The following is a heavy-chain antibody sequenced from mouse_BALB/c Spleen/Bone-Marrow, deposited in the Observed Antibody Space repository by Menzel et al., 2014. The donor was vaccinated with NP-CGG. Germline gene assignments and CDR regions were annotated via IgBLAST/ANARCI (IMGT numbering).Heavy chain of an antibody. CDR2: INSDGGST. J-gene: IGHJ3*01. Sequence: EVQRVESGGGLVQPGESLKLSCESNEYEFPSHDMSWVRKTPEKRLELVAAINSDGGSTFYPDTMERRFIISRDNTKKTLYLQTSSLRSEDTAFYYCARQGDYGSSWFAYWGQGTLVTVSA. CDR3: ARQGDYGSSWFAY. CDR1: EYEFPSHD. D-gene: IGHD1-1*01. V-gene: IGHV5-2*01.